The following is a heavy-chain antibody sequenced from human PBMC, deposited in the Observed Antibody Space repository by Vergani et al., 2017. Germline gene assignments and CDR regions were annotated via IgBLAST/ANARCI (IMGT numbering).Heavy chain of an antibody. D-gene: IGHD2-2*02. CDR2: IIPIFGTA. Sequence: QVQLVESGAEVKKPGSSVKVSCKASGGTFSSYAISWVRQAPGQGLEWMGGIIPIFGTANYAQKFQGRVTITADESTSTAYMELSSLRSEDTAVYYCARGYCSSTSCYTGVAFDIWGQGTMVTVSS. V-gene: IGHV1-69*01. CDR1: GGTFSSYA. CDR3: ARGYCSSTSCYTGVAFDI. J-gene: IGHJ3*02.